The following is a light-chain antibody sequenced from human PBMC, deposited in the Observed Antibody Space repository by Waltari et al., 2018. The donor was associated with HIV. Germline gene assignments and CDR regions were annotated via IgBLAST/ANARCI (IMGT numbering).Light chain of an antibody. CDR3: QQSYSVPNT. CDR2: AGF. Sequence: DIQMTQFPSSLSASVGDRVTITCRASQNIVTYLNWYQQKPGKAPNLLIDAGFSLQSGVPSRCSGQRSGTDFTLTISSLQPEDFATYYCQQSYSVPNTFGQGTKVDIK. J-gene: IGKJ2*01. CDR1: QNIVTY. V-gene: IGKV1-39*01.